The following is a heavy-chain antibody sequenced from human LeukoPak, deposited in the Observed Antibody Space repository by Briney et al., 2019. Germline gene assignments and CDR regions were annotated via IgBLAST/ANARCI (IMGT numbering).Heavy chain of an antibody. J-gene: IGHJ4*02. Sequence: GGSLRLSCAASGFTFDSHAMTWVRQGPGRGLEWVSSLSAGGTTEYNSNSVKGRFTISRDNSKNTLYLQMNSLRAEDTAVYYCARAYCSGETCYDYFDYWGQGTLVTVSS. D-gene: IGHD2-15*01. CDR3: ARAYCSGETCYDYFDY. CDR1: GFTFDSHA. V-gene: IGHV3-23*01. CDR2: LSAGGTTE.